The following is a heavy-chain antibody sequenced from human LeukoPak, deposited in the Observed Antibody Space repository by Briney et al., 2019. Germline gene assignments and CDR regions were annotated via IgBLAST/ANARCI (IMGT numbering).Heavy chain of an antibody. CDR1: RFTFSNYA. CDR3: AKTDSSDYSYFFDY. J-gene: IGHJ4*02. V-gene: IGHV3-23*01. CDR2: ISGSGGRT. D-gene: IGHD3-22*01. Sequence: PGGSLRLSCAASRFTFSNYAMSWVRQAPGKGLEWVSAISGSGGRTYYADSVKGRFTISRDNSKNTLYLQMNSLRAEDTAVYYCAKTDSSDYSYFFDYWGQGTLVTVSS.